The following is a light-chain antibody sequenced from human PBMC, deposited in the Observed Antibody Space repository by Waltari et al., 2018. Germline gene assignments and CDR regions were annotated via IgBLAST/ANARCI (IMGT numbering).Light chain of an antibody. V-gene: IGLV1-47*01. CDR2: RNN. CDR1: SSNIGSNF. J-gene: IGLJ2*01. CDR3: AAWDDSLEEV. Sequence: QSVLTQPPSASGAPGQRVTISCSGSSSNIGSNFVYWYQQLPGTAPKLLIYRNNQRPSGVPDRFSGAKSGTSASLASSGLRSEDEAHYYCAAWDDSLEEVFGGGTKLTVL.